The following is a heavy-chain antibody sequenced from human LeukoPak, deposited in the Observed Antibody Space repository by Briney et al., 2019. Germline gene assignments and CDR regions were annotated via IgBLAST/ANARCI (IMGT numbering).Heavy chain of an antibody. CDR3: ARDPNGDYIGAFDM. D-gene: IGHD4-17*01. CDR1: GFTFSSYV. V-gene: IGHV3-33*01. J-gene: IGHJ3*02. CDR2: IRYDGSNE. Sequence: PGGSLRLSCATSGFTFSSYVMHWVRQAPGKGLEWVAVIRYDGSNEQYTDSVKGRFTISRDNSKNTLDLQMNSLRAEDTAVYYCARDPNGDYIGAFDMWGPGTMVTVSS.